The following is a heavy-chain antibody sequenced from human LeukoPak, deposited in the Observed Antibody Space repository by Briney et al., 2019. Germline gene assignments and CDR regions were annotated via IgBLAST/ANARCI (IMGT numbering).Heavy chain of an antibody. J-gene: IGHJ6*03. D-gene: IGHD5-18*01. Sequence: SETLSLTCTVSGYSISSGYFWGWIRQPPGKGLECIGTIYHSGSTYYNPSLKSRVTISVDTSKNQFSLKLSSVTAADTAVYYCARADQLWLGPDHRLDYMDVWGKGTTVTISS. CDR1: GYSISSGYF. CDR3: ARADQLWLGPDHRLDYMDV. CDR2: IYHSGST. V-gene: IGHV4-38-2*02.